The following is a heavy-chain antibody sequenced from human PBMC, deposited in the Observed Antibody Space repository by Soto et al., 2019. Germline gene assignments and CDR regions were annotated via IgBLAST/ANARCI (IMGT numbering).Heavy chain of an antibody. CDR1: GFTFSNYW. CDR2: INSDGSGT. V-gene: IGHV3-74*01. CDR3: IRDYGGVGSTAAFDI. Sequence: EVQLVEAGGGLVQPGGSLRLSCAASGFTFSNYWMHWVRQVPGKGLVWVSRINSDGSGTSYADSVQGRFTISRDNAKNTVYLQMSSLRAEDTAVYYCIRDYGGVGSTAAFDIWGQGTMVIVSS. J-gene: IGHJ3*02. D-gene: IGHD1-26*01.